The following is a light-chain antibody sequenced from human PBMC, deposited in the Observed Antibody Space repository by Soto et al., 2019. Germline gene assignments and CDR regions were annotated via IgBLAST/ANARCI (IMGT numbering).Light chain of an antibody. CDR1: SGDVGGYNL. V-gene: IGLV2-14*03. Sequence: QSVLTQPASVSGSPGQSITISCTGTSGDVGGYNLVSWYQQHPDKAPKLMIYDVNNRPSGVSFRFSGSKSGNTASLTISGLQAEDEAEYYCSSYRNSSSLYVFGTGTQLTVL. CDR3: SSYRNSSSLYV. J-gene: IGLJ1*01. CDR2: DVN.